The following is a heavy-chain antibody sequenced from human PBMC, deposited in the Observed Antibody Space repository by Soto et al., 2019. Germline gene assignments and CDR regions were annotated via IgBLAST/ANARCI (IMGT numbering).Heavy chain of an antibody. CDR2: ISRNSGRS. Sequence: EVQLVESGGGLVQPGRSLRLSCAASGFAFDDYAMHWVRQVPGKGPVWVSGISRNSGRSGYAESERGRFTISRENAKTSLYLKMNSLRAEDTALYYCAKSTGDLAILKTTVTPFWGPFHIWGQGTMVTVSS. V-gene: IGHV3-9*01. D-gene: IGHD4-4*01. CDR1: GFAFDDYA. J-gene: IGHJ3*02. CDR3: AKSTGDLAILKTTVTPFWGPFHI.